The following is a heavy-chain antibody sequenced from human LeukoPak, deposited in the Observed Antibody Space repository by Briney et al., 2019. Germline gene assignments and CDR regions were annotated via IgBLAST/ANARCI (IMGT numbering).Heavy chain of an antibody. CDR2: ISSGSSYI. CDR1: GFTFSSYS. J-gene: IGHJ6*03. V-gene: IGHV3-21*01. CDR3: ARDDGGTSRINYYYYMDV. Sequence: GGSLRLSCAASGFTFSSYSMNWVRQAPGKGLEWVSSISSGSSYIYYADSVKGRFTISRDNAKNSLYLQMNSLRAEDTAVYYCARDDGGTSRINYYYYMDVWGKGTTVTVSS. D-gene: IGHD2-2*01.